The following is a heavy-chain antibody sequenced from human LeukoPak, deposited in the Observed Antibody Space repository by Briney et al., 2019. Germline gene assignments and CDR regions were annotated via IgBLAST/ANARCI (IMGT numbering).Heavy chain of an antibody. CDR2: IYSGGST. D-gene: IGHD3-3*02. Sequence: GGSLRLSCAASGFTVSSNYMSWVRQAPGKGLEWVSVIYSGGSTYYADSVKGRFTISRDISKNTLFLQMNSLRAEDTAVYYCARAPPDNSIQEVQGDYCGQGTLVTVSS. CDR3: ARAPPDNSIQEVQGDY. V-gene: IGHV3-53*01. CDR1: GFTVSSNY. J-gene: IGHJ4*02.